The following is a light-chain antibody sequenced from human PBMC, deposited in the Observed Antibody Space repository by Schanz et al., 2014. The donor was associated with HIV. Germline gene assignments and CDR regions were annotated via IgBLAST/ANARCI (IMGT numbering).Light chain of an antibody. J-gene: IGLJ1*01. CDR1: SSDVGAYDY. CDR3: CSYTSSGTYV. CDR2: DVS. Sequence: QSALTQPASVSGSPGQSVTISCTGTSSDVGAYDYVSWYQQHPGKAPKLMIYDVSYRPSGVSNRFSGSKSGNTASLTISGLQAEDEADYYCCSYTSSGTYVFGTGTKLTVL. V-gene: IGLV2-14*03.